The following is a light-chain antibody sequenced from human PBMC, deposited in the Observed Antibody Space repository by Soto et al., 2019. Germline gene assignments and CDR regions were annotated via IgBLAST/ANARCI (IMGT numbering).Light chain of an antibody. V-gene: IGKV1-5*03. CDR2: KAS. Sequence: DIQMTQSPSTLSASVGDRVTITCRASQSISGWLAWYQQKPGKAPHLLIYKASSLESGVPSRFSGSGSGTEFTLTISSLQPDDFATYYCQHYKMYSPWTFGQGTKVDIK. CDR3: QHYKMYSPWT. J-gene: IGKJ1*01. CDR1: QSISGW.